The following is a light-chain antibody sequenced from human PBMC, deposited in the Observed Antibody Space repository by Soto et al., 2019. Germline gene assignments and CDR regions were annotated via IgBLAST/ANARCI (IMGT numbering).Light chain of an antibody. CDR2: SNN. CDR3: AAWDDSLDVVV. J-gene: IGLJ2*01. V-gene: IGLV1-44*01. Sequence: QSVLTHPPSASGTPGQTVTISCSGSSSNIGSNTVSWYQQFPGKAPKLLMYSNNQRPSGVPDRFSGSKSGTSASLAISGLQYDDEADYYCAAWDDSLDVVVFGGGTQLTVL. CDR1: SSNIGSNT.